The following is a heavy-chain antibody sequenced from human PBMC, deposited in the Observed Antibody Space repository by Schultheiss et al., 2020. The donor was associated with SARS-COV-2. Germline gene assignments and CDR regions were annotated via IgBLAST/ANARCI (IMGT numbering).Heavy chain of an antibody. Sequence: SETLSLTCTVSGASISSGPDYWGWIRQSPGKGLEWIGNIHHGGRTYFNPSLRSRVTISVDTSKNQFSLKLSSVTAADTAVYYCARGLAVAGTYFDYWGQGTLVTVSS. J-gene: IGHJ4*02. D-gene: IGHD6-19*01. CDR3: ARGLAVAGTYFDY. V-gene: IGHV4-39*07. CDR1: GASISSGPDY. CDR2: IHHGGRT.